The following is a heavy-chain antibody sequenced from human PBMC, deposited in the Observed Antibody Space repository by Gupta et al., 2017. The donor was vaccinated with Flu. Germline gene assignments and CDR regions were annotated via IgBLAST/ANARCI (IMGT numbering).Heavy chain of an antibody. CDR1: AFTLSDNW. Sequence: EVQLVESGGGLVQPGGSLRLSCAASAFTLSDNWLHWVRQPPGKGLVWVSHINSDGSNTKYADSVKGRFTISRDNAKNTLYLQMNSLRAEDTAVYYCVRDRRPIVGPSPDWGQGTLVIRLL. CDR3: VRDRRPIVGPSPD. D-gene: IGHD1-26*01. J-gene: IGHJ4*02. CDR2: INSDGSNT. V-gene: IGHV3-74*01.